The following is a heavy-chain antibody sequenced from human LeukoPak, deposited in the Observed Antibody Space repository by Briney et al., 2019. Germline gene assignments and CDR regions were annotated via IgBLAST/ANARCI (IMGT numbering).Heavy chain of an antibody. CDR1: GFSFGGYT. J-gene: IGHJ4*02. V-gene: IGHV3-43*01. CDR3: ARDSSGSLDY. D-gene: IGHD1-26*01. Sequence: GGSLRLSCAASGFSFGGYTMHWVRQAPGKGLEWVSLISWNGYSTSYGDSVKGRFTISRDNNKNSLYLQMNSLRTEDTALYYCARDSSGSLDYWGQGTLVTVSS. CDR2: ISWNGYST.